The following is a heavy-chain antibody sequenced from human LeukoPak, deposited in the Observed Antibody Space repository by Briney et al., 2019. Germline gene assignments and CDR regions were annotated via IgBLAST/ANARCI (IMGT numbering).Heavy chain of an antibody. CDR3: ASAGGRGDIFNWFDP. CDR1: GFTFSSYW. V-gene: IGHV3-7*03. D-gene: IGHD3-16*01. Sequence: AGGSLRLSCAASGFTFSSYWMSWVRQAPGKGLEWVANLKEDGTEEEYLDSVKGRFTIFRDNAKNSLYLQMNSLRAEDTAVYYCASAGGRGDIFNWFDPWGQGTLVTVSS. CDR2: LKEDGTEE. J-gene: IGHJ5*02.